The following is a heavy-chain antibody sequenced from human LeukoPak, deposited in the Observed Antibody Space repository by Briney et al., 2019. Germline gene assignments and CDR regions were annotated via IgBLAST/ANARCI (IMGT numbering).Heavy chain of an antibody. J-gene: IGHJ3*02. D-gene: IGHD4-17*01. CDR1: GFAFSSYR. CDR2: IKKFGNEI. Sequence: PGGSLRLSCAASGFAFSSYRMSWVRQAPGKGLEWVANIKKFGNEIHYVDSVKGRFIISRDNAKNSLYLQMYSLRAEDTAVYYCARYGLGDTFDIWGQGTMVTVSS. CDR3: ARYGLGDTFDI. V-gene: IGHV3-7*01.